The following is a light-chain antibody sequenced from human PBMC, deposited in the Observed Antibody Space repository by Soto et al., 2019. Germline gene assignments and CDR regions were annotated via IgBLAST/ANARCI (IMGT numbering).Light chain of an antibody. CDR1: QSVSDSY. CDR3: QQYGSSPVS. Sequence: EIVLTQSPGTLSLSPGERATLSCRASQSVSDSYLAWYQQKPGQAPRLLMYGAATRASGIPDRFSGSGSGTDFTLTISRLEPEDFAVYYCQQYGSSPVSFGQGTKLEIK. J-gene: IGKJ2*03. CDR2: GAA. V-gene: IGKV3-20*01.